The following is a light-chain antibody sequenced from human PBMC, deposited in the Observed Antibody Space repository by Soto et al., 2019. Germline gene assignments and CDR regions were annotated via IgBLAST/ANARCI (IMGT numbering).Light chain of an antibody. CDR3: SSALV. Sequence: QSALTQPPSASGSPGQSVTISCTGTTSDVGGYNYVSWYQHHPGKAPKLMIYEVNRRPSGVPDRFSGSKSGNTASLTISGLQAEDEADYYCSSALVFGTGTKLTVL. V-gene: IGLV2-8*01. CDR2: EVN. J-gene: IGLJ1*01. CDR1: TSDVGGYNY.